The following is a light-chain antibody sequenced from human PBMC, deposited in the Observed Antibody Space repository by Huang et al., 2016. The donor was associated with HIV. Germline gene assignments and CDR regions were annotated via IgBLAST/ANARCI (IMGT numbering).Light chain of an antibody. Sequence: DIQVTQSPSTLSAFVGDRVNITCRTSQRISTWLAWYQQRPGKAPNLLISKAANLENWGPSRFSGNGSGTEFTLTINGLQPDDLATYYCQHQWTFGQGTKVEIK. J-gene: IGKJ1*01. V-gene: IGKV1-5*03. CDR2: KAA. CDR3: QHQWT. CDR1: QRISTW.